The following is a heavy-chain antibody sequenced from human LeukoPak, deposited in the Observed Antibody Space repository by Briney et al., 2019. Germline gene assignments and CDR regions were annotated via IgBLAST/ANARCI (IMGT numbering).Heavy chain of an antibody. CDR1: GYTFTSYD. D-gene: IGHD2-8*01. Sequence: AASVKVSCKASGYTFTSYDINWVRQATGQGLEWMGWMNPNSGNTGYAQKFQGRVTMTRNTSISTAYMELRSLRSDDTAVYYCALISYCTTVTCFYLDYWGQGTLVTVSS. CDR2: MNPNSGNT. CDR3: ALISYCTTVTCFYLDY. V-gene: IGHV1-8*01. J-gene: IGHJ4*02.